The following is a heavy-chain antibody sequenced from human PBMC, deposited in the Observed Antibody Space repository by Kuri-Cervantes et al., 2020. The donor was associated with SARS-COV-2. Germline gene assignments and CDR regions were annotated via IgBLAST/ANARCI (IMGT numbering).Heavy chain of an antibody. CDR2: INPSGGST. J-gene: IGHJ6*03. V-gene: IGHV1-46*01. CDR3: ASKFPGVPGSSPGYYYYMDV. Sequence: ASVKVSCKASGYTFTSYYMHWVRQAPGQGLEWMGIINPSGGSTSYAQKFQGRVTMTRDTSTSTVYMELSSLRSEDTAVYYCASKFPGVPGSSPGYYYYMDVWGKGTTVTVSS. D-gene: IGHD6-6*01. CDR1: GYTFTSYY.